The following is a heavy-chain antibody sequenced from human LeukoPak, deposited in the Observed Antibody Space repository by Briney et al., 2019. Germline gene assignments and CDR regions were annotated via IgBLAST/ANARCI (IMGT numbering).Heavy chain of an antibody. CDR2: IFYSGKT. Sequence: PSETLSLTCTVSSGSINTSNYYWGWVRQPPGKALEWIGNIFYSGKTYYSPSFKSRVTISLDTSRNQFSLKLSSVTAADTAVYYCASRSHGPLIVYWGQGTLVTVSS. D-gene: IGHD1-26*01. J-gene: IGHJ4*02. V-gene: IGHV4-39*01. CDR1: SGSINTSNYY. CDR3: ASRSHGPLIVY.